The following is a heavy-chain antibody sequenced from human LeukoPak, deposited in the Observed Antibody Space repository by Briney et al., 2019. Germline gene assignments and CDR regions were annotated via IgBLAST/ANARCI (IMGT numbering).Heavy chain of an antibody. CDR3: ARDPSVRYFDWFSLFDY. Sequence: GGSLRLSCAASGFTFSSYWMSWVRQAPGKGLEWVANIKQDGSEKYYVDSVKGRFTISRDNAKNSLYLQMNSLRAEDTAVYYCARDPSVRYFDWFSLFDYWGQGTLVTVSS. CDR1: GFTFSSYW. J-gene: IGHJ4*02. D-gene: IGHD3-9*01. V-gene: IGHV3-7*01. CDR2: IKQDGSEK.